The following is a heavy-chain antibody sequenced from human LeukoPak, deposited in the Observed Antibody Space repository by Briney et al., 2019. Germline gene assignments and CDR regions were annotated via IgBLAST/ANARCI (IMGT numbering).Heavy chain of an antibody. CDR1: GFTFSSYA. V-gene: IGHV3-30-3*02. CDR2: ISYDGSNK. J-gene: IGHJ4*02. D-gene: IGHD2-15*01. Sequence: GGSLRLSCAASGFTFSSYAMHWVRQAPGKGLEWVAVISYDGSNKYYADSAKGRFTISRDNSKNTLYLQMNSLRAEDTAVYYCAKQLGYCSDGSCYFPYWGQGTLVTVSS. CDR3: AKQLGYCSDGSCYFPY.